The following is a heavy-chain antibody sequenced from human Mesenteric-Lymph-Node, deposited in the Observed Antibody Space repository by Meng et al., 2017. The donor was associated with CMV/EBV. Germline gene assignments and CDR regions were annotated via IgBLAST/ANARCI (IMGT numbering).Heavy chain of an antibody. CDR2: IYPGDSDT. V-gene: IGHV5-51*01. CDR1: GYRFSSYW. J-gene: IGHJ5*02. Sequence: GGSLRLSCKGSGYRFSSYWIGWVRQMPGRGLEWMGIIYPGDSDTRYSPSFQGQVTISADKSINTAFLQWGSLKASDTAIYYCARSPRYCSGSSCYRSYFDPWGQGTLVTVSS. CDR3: ARSPRYCSGSSCYRSYFDP. D-gene: IGHD2-2*02.